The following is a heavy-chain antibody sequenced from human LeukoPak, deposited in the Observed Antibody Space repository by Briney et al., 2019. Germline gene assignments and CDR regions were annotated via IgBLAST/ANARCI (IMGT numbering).Heavy chain of an antibody. CDR1: GFTFSSYG. D-gene: IGHD3-22*01. CDR3: AKDISSGYYFDY. J-gene: IGHJ4*02. Sequence: GGSLRLSCAASGFTFSSYGMSWVRQAPGRGLEWISAISGDDGSTYHIDSVKGRFTISRDNSKNTLYLQMNSLRAEDTALYYCAKDISSGYYFDYWGQGTLVTVSS. V-gene: IGHV3-23*01. CDR2: ISGDDGST.